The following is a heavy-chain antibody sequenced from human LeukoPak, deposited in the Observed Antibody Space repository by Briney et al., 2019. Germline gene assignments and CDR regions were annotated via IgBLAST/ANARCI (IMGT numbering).Heavy chain of an antibody. J-gene: IGHJ6*02. Sequence: SETLSLTCTVSGGSISSYYWSWIRQPPGKGLEWIGYIYYSGSTNYNPSLKSRVTISVDTSKNQFSLKLSSVTAADTAVYYCARVAISTTIFGVVEHYGMDVWGQGTTVTVSS. CDR3: ARVAISTTIFGVVEHYGMDV. D-gene: IGHD3-3*01. CDR2: IYYSGST. CDR1: GGSISSYY. V-gene: IGHV4-59*01.